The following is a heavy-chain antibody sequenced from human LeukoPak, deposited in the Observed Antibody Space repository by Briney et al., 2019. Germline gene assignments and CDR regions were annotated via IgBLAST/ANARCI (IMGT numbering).Heavy chain of an antibody. Sequence: SETLSLTCTVSGGSISSSSYYWGWIRQPPGKGLEWIGSICYSGSTYYNPSLKSRVTISVDTSKNQFSLKLSSVTAADTAVYYCARVGDSSGYYYDSDAFDIWGQGTMVAVSS. D-gene: IGHD3-22*01. CDR1: GGSISSSSYY. CDR3: ARVGDSSGYYYDSDAFDI. J-gene: IGHJ3*02. V-gene: IGHV4-39*07. CDR2: ICYSGST.